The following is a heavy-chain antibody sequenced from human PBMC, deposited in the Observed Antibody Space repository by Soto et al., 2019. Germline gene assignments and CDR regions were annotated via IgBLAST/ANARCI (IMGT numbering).Heavy chain of an antibody. J-gene: IGHJ4*02. Sequence: ASVKVSCKASGYTFRIYGITWVRQAPGQGLEWMGWFSANDGNTNYAQRFQGRVTLTTDTSTSTPYMEVRSLRSDDTAVYYCAGKGTGAPVDSWGQGTLVTVSS. CDR1: GYTFRIYG. D-gene: IGHD1-1*01. CDR2: FSANDGNT. V-gene: IGHV1-18*01. CDR3: AGKGTGAPVDS.